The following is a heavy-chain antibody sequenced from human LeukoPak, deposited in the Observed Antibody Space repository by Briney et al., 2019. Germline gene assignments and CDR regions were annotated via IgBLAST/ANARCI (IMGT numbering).Heavy chain of an antibody. Sequence: SETLSLTCAVYGGSFSSYYWSWIRQPPGKGLEWIGEINHSGSTNYNPSLKSRVTISVDTSKNQFSLKLSSVTAADTAVYYCARGSKYYYGSGSYYSNWGQGTLVTVSS. V-gene: IGHV4-34*01. CDR3: ARGSKYYYGSGSYYSN. CDR1: GGSFSSYY. CDR2: INHSGST. D-gene: IGHD3-10*01. J-gene: IGHJ4*02.